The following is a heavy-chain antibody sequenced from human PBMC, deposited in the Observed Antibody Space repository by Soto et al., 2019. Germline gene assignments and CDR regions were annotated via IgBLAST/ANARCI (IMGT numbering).Heavy chain of an antibody. CDR2: IIPIFGTA. CDR3: ARSRSCSSTSCYSGHHYYYYGMDV. Sequence: SVKVSCNASGCSFSSYAIIWVRQAPGQGLEWMGGIIPIFGTANYAQKFQCRVTITADESTSTAYMELSSLRSEDTAVYYCARSRSCSSTSCYSGHHYYYYGMDVWGQGTTVTVPS. J-gene: IGHJ6*02. V-gene: IGHV1-69*01. CDR1: GCSFSSYA. D-gene: IGHD2-2*01.